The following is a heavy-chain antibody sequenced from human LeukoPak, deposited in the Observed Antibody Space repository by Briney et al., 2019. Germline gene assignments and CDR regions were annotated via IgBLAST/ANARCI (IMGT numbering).Heavy chain of an antibody. V-gene: IGHV4-39*01. Sequence: SETLSLTCTVSGGSISSSSYYWGWIRQPPGKGLEWIGSIYYSGSPYYNPSLKSRVTISVDTSKNQFSLKLSSVTAADTAVYYCARHRGVYSSGWYSDFDYWGQGTLVTVSS. D-gene: IGHD6-19*01. CDR2: IYYSGSP. CDR1: GGSISSSSYY. J-gene: IGHJ4*02. CDR3: ARHRGVYSSGWYSDFDY.